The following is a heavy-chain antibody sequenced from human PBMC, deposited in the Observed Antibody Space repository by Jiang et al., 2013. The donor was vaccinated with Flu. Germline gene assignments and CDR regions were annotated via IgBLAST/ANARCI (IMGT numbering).Heavy chain of an antibody. CDR3: ARLHYSNPRGYYYYGMDV. CDR2: INHSGST. J-gene: IGHJ6*02. D-gene: IGHD4-11*01. CDR1: GGSFSGYY. Sequence: LLKPSETLSLTCAVYGGSFSGYYWSWIRQPPGKGLEWIGEINHSGSTNYNPSLKSRVTISVDTSKNQFSLKLSSVTAADTAVYYCARLHYSNPRGYYYYGMDVWGQGTTVTVSS. V-gene: IGHV4-34*01.